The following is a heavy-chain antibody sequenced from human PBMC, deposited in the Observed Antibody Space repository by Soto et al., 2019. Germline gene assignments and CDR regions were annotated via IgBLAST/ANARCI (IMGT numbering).Heavy chain of an antibody. J-gene: IGHJ3*02. D-gene: IGHD2-21*02. CDR3: AWDTRVTATGKGDALAI. Sequence: QVKLVQSGAEVKKPGSSVNVSCKASGVTCSAYAISWVRQSPGQGLEGRGRIIPICGTANDAQKFQGRSTVTADESTPTASMDLRSLRYEHTAVSYSAWDTRVTATGKGDALAIWGQGTMVTGSS. CDR2: IIPICGTA. CDR1: GVTCSAYA. V-gene: IGHV1-69*01.